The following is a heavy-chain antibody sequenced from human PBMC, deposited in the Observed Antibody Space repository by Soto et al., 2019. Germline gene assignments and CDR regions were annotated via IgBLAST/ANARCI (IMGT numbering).Heavy chain of an antibody. V-gene: IGHV4-39*01. J-gene: IGHJ4*02. CDR3: ARHSNWNYYFAY. Sequence: XXTLSLPCTVSGGSISSSSYYWGWIRQPPGKGLKWIGSIYYSGTTYNNPPLKSRVTISVDTSNNQFSLKLSYVTAADTAVYYCARHSNWNYYFAYWGQGTLVTVSS. CDR1: GGSISSSSYY. CDR2: IYYSGTT. D-gene: IGHD1-7*01.